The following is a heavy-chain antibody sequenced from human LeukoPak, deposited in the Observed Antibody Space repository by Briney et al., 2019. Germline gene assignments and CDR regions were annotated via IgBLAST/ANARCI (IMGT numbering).Heavy chain of an antibody. D-gene: IGHD6-19*01. CDR3: ARDLRTGIAVAGRLFDP. CDR2: IYTSGST. V-gene: IGHV4-4*07. CDR1: GGSISSYY. J-gene: IGHJ5*02. Sequence: PSETLSLTCTASGGSISSYYWSWIRQPAGKGLEWIGRIYTSGSTNYNPSLKSRVTMSVDTSKNQFSLKLSSVTAADTAVYYCARDLRTGIAVAGRLFDPWGQGTLVTVSS.